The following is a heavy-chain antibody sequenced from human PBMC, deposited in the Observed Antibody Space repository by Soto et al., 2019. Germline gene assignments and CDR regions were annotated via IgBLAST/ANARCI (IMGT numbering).Heavy chain of an antibody. D-gene: IGHD3-10*01. V-gene: IGHV1-2*02. CDR3: ARNMDYYYGPGSGNGHGF. J-gene: IGHJ6*02. Sequence: QVQLVQSGAEVKEPGDSVRVSCEASGYTFTAYYIHRVRQAPGQGLEWMGWINTKFGDTTYAQDFQGRVTMTRDMSISTVYRELSRLISGDTAIYYCARNMDYYYGPGSGNGHGFWGQGTTVTVFS. CDR2: INTKFGDT. CDR1: GYTFTAYY.